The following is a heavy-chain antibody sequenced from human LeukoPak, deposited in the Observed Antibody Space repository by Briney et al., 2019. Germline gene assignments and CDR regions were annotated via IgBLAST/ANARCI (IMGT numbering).Heavy chain of an antibody. V-gene: IGHV4-39*01. J-gene: IGHJ5*02. CDR1: GGSISGSSWF. Sequence: PSETLSLTCTVSGGSISGSSWFWGWSRQPPGKGLEWIGSVSSGGTTYYNPSLKSRLTISVDTSKNQFSLKLSSVTATDTAVYYCARRGYCSSTSCYEYWFDPWGQGTLVTVSS. CDR3: ARRGYCSSTSCYEYWFDP. D-gene: IGHD2-2*01. CDR2: VSSGGTT.